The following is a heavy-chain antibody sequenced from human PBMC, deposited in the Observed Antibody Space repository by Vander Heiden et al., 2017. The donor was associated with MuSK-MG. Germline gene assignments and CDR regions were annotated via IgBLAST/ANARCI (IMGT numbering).Heavy chain of an antibody. CDR3: AKSQGGILTGVDS. D-gene: IGHD3-9*01. V-gene: IGHV3-43*01. CDR1: GFTFDDYM. CDR2: ITWDGRNT. Sequence: EVYLVESGGAVVQPGGPLRLSCAASGFTFDDYMMYWVRHTPGKGLEWVSLITWDGRNTYYADSVRGRFTISRDNSRNSLYLQMNSLRTEDTALYFCAKSQGGILTGVDSWGRGTLVTVSS. J-gene: IGHJ4*02.